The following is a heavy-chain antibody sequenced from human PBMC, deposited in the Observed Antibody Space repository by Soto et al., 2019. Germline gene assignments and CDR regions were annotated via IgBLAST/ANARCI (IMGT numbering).Heavy chain of an antibody. CDR1: GFKFSNYA. Sequence: GGSLRLSCAASGFKFSNYAMSWVRQAPGKGLEWVSLISATGGGTYYADSVKGRFTISRDNSHNTLYLQVHSLTAEDTAVYYCAKDRRAGGNPAFYFDFWGQGAQVTVSS. CDR2: ISATGGGT. CDR3: AKDRRAGGNPAFYFDF. D-gene: IGHD3-16*01. V-gene: IGHV3-23*01. J-gene: IGHJ4*02.